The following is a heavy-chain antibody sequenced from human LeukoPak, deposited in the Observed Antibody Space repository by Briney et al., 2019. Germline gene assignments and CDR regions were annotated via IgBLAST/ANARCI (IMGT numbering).Heavy chain of an antibody. CDR3: ARLTIAPYSSSWYTIENTPDAFDI. CDR2: IYYTGTT. CDR1: GGSMIINDYY. V-gene: IGHV4-39*07. J-gene: IGHJ3*02. Sequence: SETLSLTCTVSGGSMIINDYYWAWIRQPPGKGLEWLGSIYYTGTTYYNPSLNHRVTISVDTSKNQFSLKLSSVTAADTAVYYCARLTIAPYSSSWYTIENTPDAFDIWGQGTMVTVSS. D-gene: IGHD6-13*01.